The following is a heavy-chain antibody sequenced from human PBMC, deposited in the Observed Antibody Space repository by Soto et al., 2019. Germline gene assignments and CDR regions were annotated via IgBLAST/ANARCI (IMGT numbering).Heavy chain of an antibody. CDR3: AREYCSSTSCSYYYYYGMDV. CDR2: TNHSGST. D-gene: IGHD2-2*01. V-gene: IGHV4-34*01. CDR1: GGSFSGYY. J-gene: IGHJ6*02. Sequence: SETLSLTCAVYGGSFSGYYWSWIRQPPGKGLEWIGETNHSGSTNYNPSLKSRVTISVDTSKNQFSLKLSSGTAADTAVYYCAREYCSSTSCSYYYYYGMDVWGQGTTVTVSS.